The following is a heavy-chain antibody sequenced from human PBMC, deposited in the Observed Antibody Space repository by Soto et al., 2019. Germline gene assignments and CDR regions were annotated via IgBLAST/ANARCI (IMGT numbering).Heavy chain of an antibody. J-gene: IGHJ6*02. Sequence: ASVKVSARLLVTPFSITESVGCDRPLDRGLSGWDGSALNGNTAYAHKVQGRVTMTTDTTTGTAYMELRSLRSDDTAVYYCARDDPRWGAAHYYGMDVWGPGTTVTVSS. D-gene: IGHD1-26*01. CDR3: ARDDPRWGAAHYYGMDV. V-gene: IGHV1-18*04. CDR2: SALNGNT. CDR1: VTPFSIT.